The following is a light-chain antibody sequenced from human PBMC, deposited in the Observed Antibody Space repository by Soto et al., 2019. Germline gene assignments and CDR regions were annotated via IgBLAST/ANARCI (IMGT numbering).Light chain of an antibody. CDR1: QGIISF. CDR3: QKYNTAPLT. CDR2: AAS. Sequence: DIQMTQSPSSLSASVGDRVTITCRASQGIISFLAWYQQKPGKVPKLLISAASTLQLGVPSRFSGSGSGTDFTLTISSLQPEDVATYYCQKYNTAPLTFGGGTKVEIK. J-gene: IGKJ4*01. V-gene: IGKV1-27*01.